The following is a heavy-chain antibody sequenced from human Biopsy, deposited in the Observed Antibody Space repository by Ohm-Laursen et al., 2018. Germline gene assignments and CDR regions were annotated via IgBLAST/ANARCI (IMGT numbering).Heavy chain of an antibody. CDR3: VREPKTGTAEAWYFDL. V-gene: IGHV4-31*03. CDR1: GASVKTSGCF. Sequence: TLSLTCSVSGASVKTSGCFWAWIRQRPGKGFEWIGYISYNERTHYNPSLTSRLAISFDTSNNRISLQLRSVSVADTAVYYCVREPKTGTAEAWYFDLWGRGSPVTVPS. J-gene: IGHJ2*01. CDR2: ISYNERT. D-gene: IGHD3-9*01.